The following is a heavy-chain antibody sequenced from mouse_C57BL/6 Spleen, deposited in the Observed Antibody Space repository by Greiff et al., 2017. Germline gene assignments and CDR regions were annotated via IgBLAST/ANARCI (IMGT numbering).Heavy chain of an antibody. CDR2: IDPSDSET. CDR1: GYTFTSYW. J-gene: IGHJ1*03. CDR3: ALYGSSSNWYFDV. Sequence: QVQLQQPGAELVRPGSSVKLSCKASGYTFTSYWMHWVKQRPIQGLEWIGNIDPSDSETHYNQKFKDKATLTVDKSSSTAYMQLSSLTSEDSAVYYCALYGSSSNWYFDVWGTGTTVTVSS. V-gene: IGHV1-52*01. D-gene: IGHD1-1*01.